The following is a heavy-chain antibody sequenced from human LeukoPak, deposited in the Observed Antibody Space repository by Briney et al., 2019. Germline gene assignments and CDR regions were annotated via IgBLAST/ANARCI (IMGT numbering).Heavy chain of an antibody. V-gene: IGHV4-31*03. Sequence: PSETLSLTCTVSGGSISSGGYYWSWIRQHPGKGLEWIGYIYYSGSTYYNPSLKSRVTISVDTSKNQFSLKLSSVTAADTAVYYCARAGYSSGWYRGSPDYWGQGTLVTVSS. D-gene: IGHD6-19*01. J-gene: IGHJ4*02. CDR3: ARAGYSSGWYRGSPDY. CDR1: GGSISSGGYY. CDR2: IYYSGST.